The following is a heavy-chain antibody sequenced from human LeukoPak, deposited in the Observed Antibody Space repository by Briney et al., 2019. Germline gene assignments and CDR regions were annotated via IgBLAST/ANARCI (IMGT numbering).Heavy chain of an antibody. V-gene: IGHV4-39*01. Sequence: PAETLSLTCTVSGGSISSGNYYWGRLRQPPGKGLDWFRSSCYSGSIYYNPSLESRGVISVVTSKNQCSLRLSSVTAADTAVYYCARVRNTALIKDWTFFHFDSWGQGTLVTVS. CDR1: GGSISSGNYY. J-gene: IGHJ4*02. D-gene: IGHD3/OR15-3a*01. CDR3: ARVRNTALIKDWTFFHFDS. CDR2: SCYSGSI.